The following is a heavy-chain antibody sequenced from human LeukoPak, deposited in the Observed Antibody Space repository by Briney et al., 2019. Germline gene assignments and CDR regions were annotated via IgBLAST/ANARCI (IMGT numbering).Heavy chain of an antibody. CDR1: GFTFSVYA. V-gene: IGHV3-23*01. CDR3: AREKRSTMVRGVPDY. Sequence: GGSLRLSCAASGFTFSVYAMTWVRQAPGKGLEWVSIIPGSGRSTYYADSVRGRFTISRDNSKNTLYLQMNSLRAEDTAVYYCAREKRSTMVRGVPDYWGQGTLVTVSS. D-gene: IGHD3-10*01. CDR2: IPGSGRST. J-gene: IGHJ4*02.